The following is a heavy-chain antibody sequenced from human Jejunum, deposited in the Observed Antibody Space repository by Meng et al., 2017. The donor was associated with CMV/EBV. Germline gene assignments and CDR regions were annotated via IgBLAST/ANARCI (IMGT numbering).Heavy chain of an antibody. CDR2: IYYSGST. V-gene: IGHV4-59*01. J-gene: IGHJ4*02. CDR1: GGSFSRDY. D-gene: IGHD2-2*01. CDR3: ARGRYCSSTSCFPFDN. Sequence: GGSFSRDYWSWIRQPPGKGLEWIGRIYYSGSTNCNPSLKSRVTISVDTSKNQFSLKLSSVTAADTAVYYCARGRYCSSTSCFPFDNWGQGALVTVSS.